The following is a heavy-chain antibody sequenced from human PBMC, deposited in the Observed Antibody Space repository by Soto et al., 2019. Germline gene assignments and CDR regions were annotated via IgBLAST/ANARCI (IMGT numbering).Heavy chain of an antibody. J-gene: IGHJ3*02. CDR1: GFTFSSYS. Sequence: GGSLRLSCAASGFTFSSYSMNWVRQAPGKGLEWVSYISSSSSTIYYADSVKGRFTISRDNAKNSLYLQMNSLRDEDTAVYYCARDRIIYGSGSYTDAFDIWGQGTMVTVSS. CDR2: ISSSSSTI. D-gene: IGHD3-10*01. V-gene: IGHV3-48*02. CDR3: ARDRIIYGSGSYTDAFDI.